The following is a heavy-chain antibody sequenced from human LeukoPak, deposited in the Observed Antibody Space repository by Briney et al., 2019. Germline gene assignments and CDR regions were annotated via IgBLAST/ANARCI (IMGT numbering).Heavy chain of an antibody. V-gene: IGHV3-23*01. Sequence: GGSLRLSCAASGFTFSSYAMSWVRQAPGKGLEWVSAISGSGGSTYYADSVKGRFTISRDNSKNTLYLQMNSLRAEDTAVYYCARDLLRSEGSYWGQGTLLTVSS. D-gene: IGHD2-21*01. CDR2: ISGSGGST. J-gene: IGHJ4*02. CDR1: GFTFSSYA. CDR3: ARDLLRSEGSY.